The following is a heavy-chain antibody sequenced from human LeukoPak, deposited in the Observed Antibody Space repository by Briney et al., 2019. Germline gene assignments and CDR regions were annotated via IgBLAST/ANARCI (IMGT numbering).Heavy chain of an antibody. D-gene: IGHD5-24*01. J-gene: IGHJ3*02. V-gene: IGHV4-38-2*02. CDR2: IYHSGST. Sequence: SETLSLTCTVSGYSISSGYYWGWIRQPPGKGLEWIGSIYHSGSTYYNPSLKSRVTISVDTSKNQFSLKLSSVTAADTAVYYCARDRGEMANLGAFDIWGQGTVVTVSS. CDR1: GYSISSGYY. CDR3: ARDRGEMANLGAFDI.